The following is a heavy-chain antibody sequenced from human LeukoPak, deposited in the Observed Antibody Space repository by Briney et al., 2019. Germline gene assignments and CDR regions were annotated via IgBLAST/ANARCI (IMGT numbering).Heavy chain of an antibody. CDR2: LGTDGTYT. CDR1: GFNLRDYW. J-gene: IGHJ5*02. Sequence: AGSLRLFCAASGFNLRDYWMHWVRQAPGKGLVWVSRLGTDGTYTNYADSVTGRFTISRDNAKNTLYLQMDSLRAEDTSFYYCVRDPSNSGNWFDLWGQGTLVTVAS. CDR3: VRDPSNSGNWFDL. V-gene: IGHV3-74*01. D-gene: IGHD4-11*01.